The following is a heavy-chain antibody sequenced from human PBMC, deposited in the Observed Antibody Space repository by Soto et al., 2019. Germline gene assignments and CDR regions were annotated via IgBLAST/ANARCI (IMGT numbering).Heavy chain of an antibody. V-gene: IGHV3-74*01. J-gene: IGHJ3*02. CDR3: LCFSLLADHPTVFDI. Sequence: GGSLRLSCAASGFTFDDYTMHWVRQAPGKGLEWVSRINSDGSSTSYADSVKGRFTISRDNAKTTLYLQMNSLRAEDTAVYYCLCFSLLADHPTVFDICAQRTTVTVSS. CDR2: INSDGSST. CDR1: GFTFDDYT. D-gene: IGHD3-10*02.